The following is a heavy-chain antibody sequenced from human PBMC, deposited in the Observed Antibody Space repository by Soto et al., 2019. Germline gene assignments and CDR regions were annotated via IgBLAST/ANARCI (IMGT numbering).Heavy chain of an antibody. J-gene: IGHJ6*02. D-gene: IGHD3-16*01. CDR3: ARIRGSCNPYYGMDV. CDR2: TWYDGSEV. CDR1: GFKFSTYG. Sequence: SLRLSCAASGFKFSTYGMHWARQAPGKGLQWMAGTWYDGSEVWYSDSLKGRVTISKDNVKNTLYLQFTSLRADDTAVYYCARIRGSCNPYYGMDVWGPGTTVTVSS. V-gene: IGHV3-33*03.